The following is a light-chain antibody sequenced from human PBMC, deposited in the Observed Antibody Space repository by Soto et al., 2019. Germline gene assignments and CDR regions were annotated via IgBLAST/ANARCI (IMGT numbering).Light chain of an antibody. J-gene: IGKJ1*01. Sequence: DIQMTQSPSTLPASVGDRVTITSRASQSISSWLAWYQQKTGKAPKLLIYDASSLESGVPSRFRGSGSGTECTLTISSLQPDDFATYYCQQYNSYLWTFGQGTKVDIK. CDR1: QSISSW. V-gene: IGKV1-5*01. CDR3: QQYNSYLWT. CDR2: DAS.